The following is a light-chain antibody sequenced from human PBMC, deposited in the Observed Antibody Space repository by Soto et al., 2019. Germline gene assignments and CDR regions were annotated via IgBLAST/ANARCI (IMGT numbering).Light chain of an antibody. CDR2: GVS. J-gene: IGKJ5*01. Sequence: IEMTQSPATLSASPGDRATLSCRASQPVNNNLAWYQQKPGQAPRLLIYGVSTRATGISARFSGGGSVTEFTLTISSLQSEDFALYYCQQYETWPPSITFGQGTRLEIK. CDR3: QQYETWPPSIT. CDR1: QPVNNN. V-gene: IGKV3-15*01.